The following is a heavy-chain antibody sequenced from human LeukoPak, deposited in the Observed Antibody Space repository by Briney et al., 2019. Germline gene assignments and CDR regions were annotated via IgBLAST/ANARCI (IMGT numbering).Heavy chain of an antibody. V-gene: IGHV3-23*01. CDR2: ISCCGDIT. D-gene: IGHD3-10*01. CDR1: GLTFYTHA. J-gene: IGHJ4*02. Sequence: PGGSLRLPCGASGLTFYTHAVPWVHRAPARGLEYVSLISCCGDITSYAHALKHRYPIPRHNSKPTLYLKMHSLSAEHRAMYYCAARPGDLAVPFDYWGQGTLVIVSS. CDR3: AARPGDLAVPFDY.